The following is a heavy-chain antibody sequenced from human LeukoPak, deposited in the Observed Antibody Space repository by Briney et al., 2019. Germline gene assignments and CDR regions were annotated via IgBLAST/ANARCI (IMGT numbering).Heavy chain of an antibody. J-gene: IGHJ4*02. D-gene: IGHD3-9*01. CDR2: ITGSGDTT. V-gene: IGHV3-23*01. CDR1: GFIFRNYA. Sequence: GASQRLSCAASGFIFRNYAMSWVRQAPGKGLEWVSAITGSGDTTYYADSVKGRFTISRDNSKNTLYVEMNTLRAEDTAVYYCAKWGDYDILTGYYVSDFWGQGTLVTVSS. CDR3: AKWGDYDILTGYYVSDF.